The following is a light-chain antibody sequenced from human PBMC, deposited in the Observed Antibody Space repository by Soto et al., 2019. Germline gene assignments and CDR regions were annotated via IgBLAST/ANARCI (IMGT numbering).Light chain of an antibody. V-gene: IGKV3-20*01. CDR1: QSVSSSY. Sequence: EIVLTQSPGTLSLSPGERATLSCRASQSVSSSYLAWYQQKPGQAPRLLIYGASSRATGIPDRFSGSGSGTDFNLTISRLEPEDCAVYYCQQYGSSPSTFGKETKVEIK. J-gene: IGKJ1*01. CDR2: GAS. CDR3: QQYGSSPST.